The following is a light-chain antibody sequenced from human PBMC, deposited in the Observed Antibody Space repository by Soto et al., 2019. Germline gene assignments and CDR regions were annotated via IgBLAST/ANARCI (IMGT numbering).Light chain of an antibody. V-gene: IGKV1-39*01. J-gene: IGKJ5*01. CDR2: AAS. CDR1: QSVSSY. CDR3: QQRYITPIT. Sequence: DVQMTQSPSSLSASAEGRVTITCRASQSVSSYLNWYQQKPGKAPRLLIYAASSWQTGVPSRFSGSGSGTDFTLTISSLQPEDFATYYCQQRYITPITSRQGARPEIK.